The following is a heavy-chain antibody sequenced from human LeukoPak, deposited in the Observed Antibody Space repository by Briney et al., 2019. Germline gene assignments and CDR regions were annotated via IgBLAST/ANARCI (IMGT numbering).Heavy chain of an antibody. J-gene: IGHJ4*02. Sequence: GGSLRLSCAASGFTFSSYAMNWVRQAPGKGLEWVSAISSSGGSTHYADSVKGRFTISRDDSKNTLYLQMNSLRAEDTAVYYCAKGYSSGWYFFDNWGPGILVTVSS. V-gene: IGHV3-23*01. CDR3: AKGYSSGWYFFDN. D-gene: IGHD6-19*01. CDR2: ISSSGGST. CDR1: GFTFSSYA.